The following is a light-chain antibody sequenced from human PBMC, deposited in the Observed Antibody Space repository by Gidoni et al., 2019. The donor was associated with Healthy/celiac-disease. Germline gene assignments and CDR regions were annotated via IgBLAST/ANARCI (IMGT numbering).Light chain of an antibody. CDR2: DAS. CDR3: QQRSDWPPIT. V-gene: IGKV3-11*01. CDR1: QSVSSY. J-gene: IGKJ5*01. Sequence: ETVLTQSPATLSLSPGARATLPCRASQSVSSYLAWYQQNPGQAPRLLIYDASNRATGIPARFSGGGSGTDFALTISSLEPEDFTVYYCQQRSDWPPITFGQGTRLEIK.